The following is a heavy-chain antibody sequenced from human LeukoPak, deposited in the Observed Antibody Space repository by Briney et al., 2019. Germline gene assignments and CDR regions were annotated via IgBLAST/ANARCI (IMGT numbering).Heavy chain of an antibody. Sequence: ASVKVSCKASGSTFSSYDINWVRQATGQGLEWMGWMNPNSGDTGYTPRFQGRVTMTRDTSISTAYMELSSLRAEDTAVYYCARGSGSYGDYWSRGTTFDYWGQGTLVTVSS. CDR3: ARGSGSYGDYWSRGTTFDY. J-gene: IGHJ4*02. CDR2: MNPNSGDT. CDR1: GSTFSSYD. V-gene: IGHV1-8*02. D-gene: IGHD4-17*01.